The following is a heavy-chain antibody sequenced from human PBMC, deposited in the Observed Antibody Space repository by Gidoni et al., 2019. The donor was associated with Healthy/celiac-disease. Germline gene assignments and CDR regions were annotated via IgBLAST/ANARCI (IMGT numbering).Heavy chain of an antibody. CDR1: GFTFSSYA. Sequence: RLSCAASGFTFSSYAMSWVRQAPGKGLEWVSALSGSGGSTYYADSVKGRFTISSDNSKNTLYLQMNSLRAEDTAVYYCAKDVTVGATHDAFDIWGQGTMVTVSS. J-gene: IGHJ3*02. CDR3: AKDVTVGATHDAFDI. V-gene: IGHV3-23*01. CDR2: LSGSGGST. D-gene: IGHD1-26*01.